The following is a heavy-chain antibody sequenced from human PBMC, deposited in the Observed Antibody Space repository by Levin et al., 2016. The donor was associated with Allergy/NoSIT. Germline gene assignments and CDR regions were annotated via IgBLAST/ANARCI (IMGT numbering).Heavy chain of an antibody. CDR3: AREVVIAEGMDV. J-gene: IGHJ6*02. Sequence: SETLSLTCAVYGGSFSGYYWSWIRQPPGKGLEWIGEINHSGSTNYNPSLKSRVTISVDTSKNQFSLKLSSVTAADTAVYYCAREVVIAEGMDVWGQGTTVTVSS. D-gene: IGHD6-13*01. V-gene: IGHV4-34*01. CDR2: INHSGST. CDR1: GGSFSGYY.